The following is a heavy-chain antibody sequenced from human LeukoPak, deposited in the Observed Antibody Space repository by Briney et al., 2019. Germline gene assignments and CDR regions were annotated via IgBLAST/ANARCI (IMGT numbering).Heavy chain of an antibody. Sequence: PGGSLTLSCAASGFPFSDYAMHWVRQAPGKGLEWVAVISFDGSVKDFADSVKGRFTISRDNSKNTLYLQMNSLRPEDTAVYYCARHFGGFDFWGQGTMVIVSA. CDR1: GFPFSDYA. CDR3: ARHFGGFDF. CDR2: ISFDGSVK. J-gene: IGHJ3*01. V-gene: IGHV3-30*04. D-gene: IGHD4-23*01.